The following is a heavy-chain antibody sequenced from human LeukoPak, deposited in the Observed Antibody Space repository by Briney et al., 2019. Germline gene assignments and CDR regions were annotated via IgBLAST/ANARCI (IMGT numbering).Heavy chain of an antibody. CDR3: TGVGDTTMVHLLHY. Sequence: GGSLRLSCTASGFTFSAAYMIWVRQAPGEGLEWGAKIKQDGHNKYNVASVNGRFTITRDNAKNSLYLQMNGLRGEDTAVYCWTGVGDTTMVHLLHYWGQGTLVTVSS. CDR2: IKQDGHNK. J-gene: IGHJ4*02. CDR1: GFTFSAAY. D-gene: IGHD5-18*01. V-gene: IGHV3-7*04.